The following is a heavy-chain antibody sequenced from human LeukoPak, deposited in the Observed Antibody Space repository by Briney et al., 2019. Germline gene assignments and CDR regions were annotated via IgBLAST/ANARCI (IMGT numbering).Heavy chain of an antibody. V-gene: IGHV4-34*01. J-gene: IGHJ6*02. Sequence: SETLSLTCAVYGGSFSGYYWSWIRQPPGKGLEWIGEINHSGSTNYNPSLKSRVTISVDTSKNQFSLKLSSVTAADTAVYYCARWPRRSYYYYGMDVWGQGTTVTVSS. CDR2: INHSGST. CDR1: GGSFSGYY. CDR3: ARWPRRSYYYYGMDV.